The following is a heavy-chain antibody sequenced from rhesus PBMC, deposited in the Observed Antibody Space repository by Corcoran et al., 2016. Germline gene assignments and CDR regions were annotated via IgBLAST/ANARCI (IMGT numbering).Heavy chain of an antibody. V-gene: IGHV4-93*02. CDR2: IDGGGGNT. J-gene: IGHJ4*01. Sequence: QVQLQESGPAVVKPSETLSLTCAVSGGSISTTYWWTVIRQSPGKGLEWIGDIDGGGGNTEYNPSLRSRVIISIDTSKNQLSLKLNSVTAADTAVYFCARRSVTGHFDYWGQGVLVTVPS. CDR3: ARRSVTGHFDY. D-gene: IGHD4-35*01. CDR1: GGSISTTYW.